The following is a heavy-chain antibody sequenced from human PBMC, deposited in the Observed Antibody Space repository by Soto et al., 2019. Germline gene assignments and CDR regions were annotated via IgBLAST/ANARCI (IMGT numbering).Heavy chain of an antibody. V-gene: IGHV4-30-4*01. CDR2: IYYSGST. CDR3: ARSGYSYGPNPLLY. CDR1: GGSISRGDYY. J-gene: IGHJ4*02. D-gene: IGHD5-18*01. Sequence: SSETLSLTCTVSGGSISRGDYYWTWIRQPPGKGLEWIGYIYYSGSTYFNPSLKSRVTISVDTSKNQFSLKLSSVTAADTAVYYCARSGYSYGPNPLLYWGQGTLVTVSS.